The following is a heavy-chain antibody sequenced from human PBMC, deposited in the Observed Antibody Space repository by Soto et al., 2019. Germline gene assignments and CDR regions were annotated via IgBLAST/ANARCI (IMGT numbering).Heavy chain of an antibody. V-gene: IGHV3-9*01. D-gene: IGHD2-2*01. J-gene: IGHJ3*02. CDR2: ISWNSGSI. CDR3: AVIVPAAVDAFDT. CDR1: GFTFDDYA. Sequence: GGSLRLSCAASGFTFDDYAMHWVRQAPGKGLEWVSGISWNSGSIGYADSVKGRFTISRDNAKNSLYLQMNSLRAEDTALYYCAVIVPAAVDAFDTWGQGTMVTVSS.